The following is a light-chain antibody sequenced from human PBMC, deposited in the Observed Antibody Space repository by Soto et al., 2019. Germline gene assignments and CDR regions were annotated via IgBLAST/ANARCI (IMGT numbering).Light chain of an antibody. J-gene: IGKJ4*01. V-gene: IGKV3-20*01. Sequence: EIVLTQSPGTLSLSPGERATLSCRASQTIISHYLAWYQQKPGQAPRLLIFSTSKRATGIPDRFSGSGSGTDFTLTINRLEPKDFAVYYCQQYGSSPRPTFGGGSKVEIK. CDR2: STS. CDR1: QTIISHY. CDR3: QQYGSSPRPT.